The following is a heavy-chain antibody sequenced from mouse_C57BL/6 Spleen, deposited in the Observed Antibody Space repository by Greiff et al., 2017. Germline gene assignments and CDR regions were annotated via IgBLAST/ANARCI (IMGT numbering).Heavy chain of an antibody. CDR2: IDPSDSYT. V-gene: IGHV1-59*01. D-gene: IGHD3-2*02. CDR3: ARSSGYVYAMDY. J-gene: IGHJ4*01. CDR1: GYTFTSYW. Sequence: QVQLKQPGAELVRPGTSVKLSCKASGYTFTSYWMHWVKQRPGQGLEWIGVIDPSDSYTNYNQKFKGKATFTVDTSSSTAYMQLSSLTSEDSAVYYCARSSGYVYAMDYWGQGTSVTVSS.